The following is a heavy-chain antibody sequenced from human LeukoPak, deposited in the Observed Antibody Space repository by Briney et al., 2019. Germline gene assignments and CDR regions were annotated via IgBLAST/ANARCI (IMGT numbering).Heavy chain of an antibody. CDR3: ARDLQAVRGVIYDY. CDR1: GFTVSSNY. Sequence: QPGGSLRLSCAASGFTVSSNYMSWVRQAPGKGLEWVSVIYSGGSTYYADSVKGRFTISRDNSKNTLYLQMNSLRAEDTAVYYCARDLQAVRGVIYDYWGQGTLVTVSS. V-gene: IGHV3-66*01. J-gene: IGHJ4*02. D-gene: IGHD3-10*01. CDR2: IYSGGST.